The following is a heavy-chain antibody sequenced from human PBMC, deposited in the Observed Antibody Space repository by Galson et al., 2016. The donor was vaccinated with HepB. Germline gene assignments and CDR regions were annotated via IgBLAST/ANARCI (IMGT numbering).Heavy chain of an antibody. Sequence: SLRLSCAASGFRFSYYGMHWVRQAPGKGLEWVAFISNDGSNTYYAESVKGRFTISRDKSRTTVPLQMNSLEAEDTAAYNCAGDPGTICHGINYHFDLWGQGSLVTVSS. D-gene: IGHD1-1*01. CDR2: ISNDGSNT. J-gene: IGHJ4*02. CDR3: AGDPGTICHGINYHFDL. CDR1: GFRFSYYG. V-gene: IGHV3-30*03.